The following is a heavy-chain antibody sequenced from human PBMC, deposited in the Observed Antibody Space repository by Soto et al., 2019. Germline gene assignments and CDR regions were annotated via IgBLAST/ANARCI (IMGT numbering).Heavy chain of an antibody. CDR1: GGSISSYY. Sequence: SETLSLTCTVSGGSISSYYWSWIRQPPGKGLEWIGYIYYSGSTNYNPSLKSRVTISVDTSKNQFSLKLSSVTAADAAVYYCARVPDYYYGMDVWGQGTTVTVSS. CDR3: ARVPDYYYGMDV. CDR2: IYYSGST. V-gene: IGHV4-59*01. J-gene: IGHJ6*02.